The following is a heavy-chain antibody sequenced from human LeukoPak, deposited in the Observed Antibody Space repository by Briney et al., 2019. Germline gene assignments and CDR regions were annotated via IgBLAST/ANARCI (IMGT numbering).Heavy chain of an antibody. CDR1: AFTFSTYA. Sequence: GGTLRLSCAASAFTFSTYAMAWVRQAPGKGLEWVSSISSTGDITYFADSVQGRFTISRDNSKKTLYLHMNSLRAEYTAVYSCAKPSYNSGWFIVSWGQGTLVSVSS. D-gene: IGHD6-19*01. V-gene: IGHV3-23*01. CDR3: AKPSYNSGWFIVS. CDR2: ISSTGDIT. J-gene: IGHJ5*02.